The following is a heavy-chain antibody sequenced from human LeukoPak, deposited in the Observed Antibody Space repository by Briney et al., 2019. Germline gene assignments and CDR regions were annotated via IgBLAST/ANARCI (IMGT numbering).Heavy chain of an antibody. J-gene: IGHJ3*02. CDR2: ISGSGGST. CDR3: AKDCRWLVRGYAFDI. CDR1: GFTFSSYS. Sequence: GGSLRLSCAASGFTFSSYSMSWVRQAPGKGLEWVSAISGSGGSTYYADSVKGRFTISRDNSKNTLYLQMNSLRAEDTAVYYCAKDCRWLVRGYAFDIWGQGTMVTVSS. V-gene: IGHV3-23*01. D-gene: IGHD6-19*01.